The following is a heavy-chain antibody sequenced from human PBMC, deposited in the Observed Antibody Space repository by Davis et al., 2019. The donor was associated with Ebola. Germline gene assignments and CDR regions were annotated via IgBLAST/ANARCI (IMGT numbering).Heavy chain of an antibody. D-gene: IGHD6-13*01. CDR3: ARAEASAGHAAFDY. CDR2: ISTTGSYI. Sequence: PGGSLRLSCAASGFTFSNYAMNWVRQAPGKGLEWVATISTTGSYIYDAGSVRGRFTISRDNAKNSLYLQMDSLRAEDTAVYFCARAEASAGHAAFDYWGQGTLVTVSS. J-gene: IGHJ4*02. V-gene: IGHV3-21*01. CDR1: GFTFSNYA.